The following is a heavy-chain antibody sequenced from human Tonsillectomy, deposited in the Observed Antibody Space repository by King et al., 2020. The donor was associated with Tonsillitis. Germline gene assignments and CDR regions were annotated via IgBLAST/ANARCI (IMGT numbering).Heavy chain of an antibody. Sequence: VQLVESGGGVVQPGRSLRLSCAASGFNFNDYFLHWVRQAPGKGLDWVAVISYDGGNKYYADSVKGRFAISRDNSKNTMYLQMNSLRIEDTAVYYCARAVPRGCLDVWGQGTTVTVSS. J-gene: IGHJ6*02. CDR3: ARAVPRGCLDV. D-gene: IGHD2-8*01. CDR1: GFNFNDYF. V-gene: IGHV3-30*09. CDR2: ISYDGGNK.